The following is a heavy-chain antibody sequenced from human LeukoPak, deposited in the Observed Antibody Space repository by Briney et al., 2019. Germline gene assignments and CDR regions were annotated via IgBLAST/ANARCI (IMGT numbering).Heavy chain of an antibody. CDR2: ITSGSKYI. CDR3: ARDEETVAGLNGFDL. J-gene: IGHJ4*02. V-gene: IGHV3-21*01. Sequence: PGGSLRLSCVASKFAFNSYSMNWFRQAPGKGLEWVASITSGSKYIFYGDSVKGRFTISRDKAENSLFLQMNSLRAEDTGVYYCARDEETVAGLNGFDLRGQGTLVTVSS. CDR1: KFAFNSYS. D-gene: IGHD6-19*01.